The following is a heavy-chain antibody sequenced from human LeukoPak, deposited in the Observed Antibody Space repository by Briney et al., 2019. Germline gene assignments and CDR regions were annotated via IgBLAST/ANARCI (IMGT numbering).Heavy chain of an antibody. CDR3: AGGYDYWYYYYYMDV. D-gene: IGHD1-1*01. J-gene: IGHJ6*03. V-gene: IGHV3-48*01. Sequence: PGGSLRLSCAASGFTFSNYNMNWVRQAPGKGLEWVSFISTSSSTISYADSVKGRFTVSRDNAKNSLYLQMNSLRAEDTAVYYCAGGYDYWYYYYYMDVWGKGTTVTVSS. CDR1: GFTFSNYN. CDR2: ISTSSSTI.